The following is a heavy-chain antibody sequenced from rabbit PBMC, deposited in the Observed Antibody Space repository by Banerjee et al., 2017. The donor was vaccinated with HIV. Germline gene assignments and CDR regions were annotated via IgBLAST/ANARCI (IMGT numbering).Heavy chain of an antibody. CDR3: ARWYVGGNYYDL. CDR2: IYAGSSGST. Sequence: EESGGDLVKPEGSLTLTCTASGFSFSSSYWICWVRQAPGKGLEWIACIYAGSSGSTYYASWAKGRFTISKTSSTTVTLQMTSLTAAHTATYFCARWYVGGNYYDLWGPGTLVTVS. J-gene: IGHJ4*01. CDR1: GFSFSSSYW. V-gene: IGHV1S45*01. D-gene: IGHD8-1*01.